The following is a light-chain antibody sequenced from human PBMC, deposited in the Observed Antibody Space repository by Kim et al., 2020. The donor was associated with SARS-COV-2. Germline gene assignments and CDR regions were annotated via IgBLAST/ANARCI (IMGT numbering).Light chain of an antibody. CDR2: CTS. CDR3: QQYDRPPYT. Sequence: LPPGVRVIRSCRASESVAYNHLAWFQQEPGQAPRLLIYCTSSRATGIPDRFSGSGSGTDFTLTISRLEPEDSAVYYCQQYDRPPYTFGQGTKLEI. V-gene: IGKV3-20*01. J-gene: IGKJ2*01. CDR1: ESVAYNH.